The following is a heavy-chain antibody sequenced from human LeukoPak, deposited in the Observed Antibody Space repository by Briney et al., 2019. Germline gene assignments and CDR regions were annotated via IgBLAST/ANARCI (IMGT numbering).Heavy chain of an antibody. J-gene: IGHJ4*02. Sequence: PGGSLRLSCAASGFTFSRYGMHWVRQAPGKGLEWVAVISTDGSEIYHGDSVKGRFTISRDNSKNTLYLQVNSLRAEDTAVYYCAKDRRIAVAGPLDYWGQGTPVTVSS. D-gene: IGHD6-19*01. CDR3: AKDRRIAVAGPLDY. CDR2: ISTDGSEI. V-gene: IGHV3-30*18. CDR1: GFTFSRYG.